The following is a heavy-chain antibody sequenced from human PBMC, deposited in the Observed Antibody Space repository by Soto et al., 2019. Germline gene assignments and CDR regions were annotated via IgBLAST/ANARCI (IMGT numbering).Heavy chain of an antibody. CDR2: INHSGST. Sequence: SETLSLTCAVYGGSFSGYYWSWIRQPPGKGLEWIGEINHSGSTNYNPSLKSRVTISVDTSKNQFSLKLSPVTAADTAVYYCARVATIRRFDYWGQGTLVTVSS. J-gene: IGHJ4*02. D-gene: IGHD5-12*01. V-gene: IGHV4-34*01. CDR3: ARVATIRRFDY. CDR1: GGSFSGYY.